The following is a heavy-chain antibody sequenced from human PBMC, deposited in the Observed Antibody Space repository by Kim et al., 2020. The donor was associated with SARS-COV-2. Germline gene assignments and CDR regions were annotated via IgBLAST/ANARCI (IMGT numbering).Heavy chain of an antibody. CDR3: ARDNDSGRYYDY. D-gene: IGHD1-26*01. V-gene: IGHV4-59*01. J-gene: IGHJ4*02. Sequence: NYNPSRKSRVTISVDTSKNQCSLKLSSVTAADTAVYYCARDNDSGRYYDYCGQGTLVTVSS.